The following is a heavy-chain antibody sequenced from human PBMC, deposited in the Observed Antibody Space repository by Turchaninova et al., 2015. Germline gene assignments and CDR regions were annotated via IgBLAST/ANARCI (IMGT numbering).Heavy chain of an antibody. CDR2: LYFSASP. CDR1: VGSMSNSC. CDR3: TRLLDADHFNL. V-gene: IGHV4-59*07. J-gene: IGHJ2*01. D-gene: IGHD1-1*01. Sequence: SGTRPRTSSLSVGSMSNSCWGWVRQSPDQHLDFLGYLYFSASPSYNPSFRSRVTISRYSSSSQSSLQLTSVTAADTAVYYCTRLLDADHFNLWGRGTLVIVSS.